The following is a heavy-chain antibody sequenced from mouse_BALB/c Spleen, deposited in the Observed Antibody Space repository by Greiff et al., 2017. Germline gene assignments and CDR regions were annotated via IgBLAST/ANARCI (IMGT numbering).Heavy chain of an antibody. D-gene: IGHD2-1*01. CDR3: AAIYYGYYGYLNYWAMDY. CDR1: GFNIKDTY. J-gene: IGHJ4*01. V-gene: IGHV14-3*02. Sequence: EVQLQESGAELVKPGASVKLSCTASGFNIKDTYMHWVKQRPEQGLEWIGRIDPANGNTKYDPKFQGKATITADTSSNTAYLQLSSLTSEDTAVYYCAAIYYGYYGYLNYWAMDYWGQGTSVTVSS. CDR2: IDPANGNT.